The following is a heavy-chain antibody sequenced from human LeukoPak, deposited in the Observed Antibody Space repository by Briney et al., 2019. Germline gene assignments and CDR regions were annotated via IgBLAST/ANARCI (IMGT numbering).Heavy chain of an antibody. CDR1: GYTLTELS. Sequence: ASVKVSCKVSGYTLTELSMHWVRQAPGKGLEWMGGFDPEDGETIYAQKFQGRVTMTEDTPTDTAYMELSSLRSEDTAVYYCATAYKSDWAAAGSETWFDPWGQGTLVTVSS. D-gene: IGHD6-13*01. J-gene: IGHJ5*02. CDR2: FDPEDGET. V-gene: IGHV1-24*01. CDR3: ATAYKSDWAAAGSETWFDP.